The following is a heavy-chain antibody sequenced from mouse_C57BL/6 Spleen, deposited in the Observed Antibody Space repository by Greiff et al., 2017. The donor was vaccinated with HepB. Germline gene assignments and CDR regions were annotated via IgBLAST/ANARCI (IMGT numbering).Heavy chain of an antibody. J-gene: IGHJ1*03. CDR1: GYTFTSYW. Sequence: QVQLKQPGAELVKPGASVKLSCKASGYTFTSYWMHWVKQRPGQGLEWIGMIHPNSGSTNYNEKFKSKATLTVDKSSSTAYMQLSSLTSEDSAVYYCASNGLLPYFDVWGTGTTVTVSS. V-gene: IGHV1-64*01. CDR2: IHPNSGST. CDR3: ASNGLLPYFDV. D-gene: IGHD2-3*01.